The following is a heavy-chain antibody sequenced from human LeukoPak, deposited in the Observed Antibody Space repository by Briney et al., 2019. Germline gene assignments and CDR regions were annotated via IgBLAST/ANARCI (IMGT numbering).Heavy chain of an antibody. D-gene: IGHD5-12*01. CDR2: INIDGTST. CDR1: GFTFSGNR. V-gene: IGHV3-74*01. J-gene: IGHJ4*02. Sequence: GGSLRLSCAASGFTFSGNRMHWVRQAPGKGLVWVSRINIDGTSTTYADSVKGRFTISRDNAKNTLYLQMHSLRAEDTAVYYCARGTQISGNDLDYWGQGTLVTVSS. CDR3: ARGTQISGNDLDY.